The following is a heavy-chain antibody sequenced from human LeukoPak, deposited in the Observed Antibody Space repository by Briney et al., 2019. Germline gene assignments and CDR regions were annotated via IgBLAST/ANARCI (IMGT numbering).Heavy chain of an antibody. CDR3: AREGPDSSGWLSKSSNFDY. CDR1: GFTFSNAW. V-gene: IGHV3-15*01. Sequence: GGSLRLSCAASGFTFSNAWMSWVRQAPGKGLEWVGRIKSKTDGGTTDYAAPVKGRFTISRDNSKNTLYLQMNSLRAEDTAVYYCAREGPDSSGWLSKSSNFDYWGQGTLVTVSS. CDR2: IKSKTDGGTT. J-gene: IGHJ4*02. D-gene: IGHD6-19*01.